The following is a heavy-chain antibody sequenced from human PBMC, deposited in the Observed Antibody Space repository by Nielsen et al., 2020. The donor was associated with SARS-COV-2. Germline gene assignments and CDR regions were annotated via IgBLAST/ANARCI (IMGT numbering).Heavy chain of an antibody. CDR3: TRQGASYGRFDP. J-gene: IGHJ5*02. CDR2: IRSKANSYAT. CDR1: GFTFSGSA. D-gene: IGHD1-26*01. Sequence: GESLKISCAASGFTFSGSALHWVRQASGKGLEWVGRIRSKANSYATAYAASVKGRFTISRDDSKNTAYLQMNSLKTEDTAVYYCTRQGASYGRFDPWGQGTLVTVSS. V-gene: IGHV3-73*01.